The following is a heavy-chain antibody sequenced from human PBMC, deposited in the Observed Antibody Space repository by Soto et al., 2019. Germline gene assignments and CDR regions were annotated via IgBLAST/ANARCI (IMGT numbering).Heavy chain of an antibody. CDR2: IYSGGST. Sequence: GGSLRLSCAASGFTVSSNYMSWVRQAPGKGLEWVSVIYSGGSTYYADSVKGRFTISRDNSKNTLYLQMNSLRAEDTAVYYCARGRRQQLVPFDYWGQGTLVTVSS. D-gene: IGHD6-13*01. V-gene: IGHV3-66*01. CDR1: GFTVSSNY. J-gene: IGHJ4*02. CDR3: ARGRRQQLVPFDY.